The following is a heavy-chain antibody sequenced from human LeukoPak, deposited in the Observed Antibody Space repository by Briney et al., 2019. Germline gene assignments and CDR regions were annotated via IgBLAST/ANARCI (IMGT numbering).Heavy chain of an antibody. V-gene: IGHV1-2*02. D-gene: IGHD6-6*01. CDR3: ARERLERSPHSSASTPLPSFDY. Sequence: ASVKVSFTASGYTFTGYYIHWLRQALRQRLGKVRGSNPNSCYTDYAEQSQGRATMTRDPSINTGHMELSRLRSDDTAVYYCARERLERSPHSSASTPLPSFDYWGQRSLVTVSS. J-gene: IGHJ4*02. CDR1: GYTFTGYY. CDR2: SNPNSCYT.